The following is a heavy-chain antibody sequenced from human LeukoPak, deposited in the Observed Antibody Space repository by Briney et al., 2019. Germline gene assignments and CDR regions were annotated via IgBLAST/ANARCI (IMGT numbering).Heavy chain of an antibody. J-gene: IGHJ4*02. CDR1: GASITSRDFY. CDR2: ASGYYGGDS. D-gene: IGHD6-13*01. V-gene: IGHV4-39*01. CDR3: ARLSPPTGYSNSWYDY. Sequence: PSETLPLTCTVSGASITSRDFYWGWFRQPPGKGVEWIGSASGYYGGDSFYNTSLESRVTISIHTSKNQFSLKLSSVTAADTAVYYCARLSPPTGYSNSWYDYWGQGTLVTVSS.